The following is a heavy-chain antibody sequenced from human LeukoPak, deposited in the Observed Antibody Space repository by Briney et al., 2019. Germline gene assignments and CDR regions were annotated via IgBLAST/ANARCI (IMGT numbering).Heavy chain of an antibody. CDR1: GFSFSMFW. V-gene: IGHV3-7*03. D-gene: IGHD3-22*01. CDR3: AKDGNYLDSSGYLIPFDY. CDR2: IKQDGSEQ. J-gene: IGHJ4*02. Sequence: GGSLRLSCGASGFSFSMFWMTWVRQAPGKGLEWVANIKQDGSEQYYVDSVKGRFTVSRDNSKNILYLQMNSLRADDTALYYCAKDGNYLDSSGYLIPFDYWGLGTLVTVSS.